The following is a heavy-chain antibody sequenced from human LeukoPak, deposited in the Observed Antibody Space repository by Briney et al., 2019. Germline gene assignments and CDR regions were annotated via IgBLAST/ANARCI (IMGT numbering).Heavy chain of an antibody. V-gene: IGHV4-34*01. J-gene: IGHJ4*01. CDR2: INHSGST. CDR3: ASGDQDTAMVSY. CDR1: GGSFSGYY. D-gene: IGHD5-18*01. Sequence: PSETLSLTCAVYGGSFSGYYWSWIRQPPGKGLEWIGEINHSGSTNYNPSLKSRVTISVDTSKNQFSLKLSSVTAADTAVYYCASGDQDTAMVSYWGQEPWSPSPQ.